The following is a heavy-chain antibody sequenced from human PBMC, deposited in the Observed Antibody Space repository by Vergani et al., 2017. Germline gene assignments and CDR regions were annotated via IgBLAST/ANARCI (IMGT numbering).Heavy chain of an antibody. CDR2: ISSSSSTI. V-gene: IGHV3-48*01. CDR1: GFTFSSYS. D-gene: IGHD3-3*01. Sequence: EVQLVESGGGLVQPGGSLRLSCAASGFTFSSYSMNWVRQAPGKGLEWVSYISSSSSTIYYADSVKGRFTISRDNAKNSLYLQMNSLRAEDTAVYYCARDKLPRSLGFFWFDPWGQGTLVTVSS. J-gene: IGHJ5*02. CDR3: ARDKLPRSLGFFWFDP.